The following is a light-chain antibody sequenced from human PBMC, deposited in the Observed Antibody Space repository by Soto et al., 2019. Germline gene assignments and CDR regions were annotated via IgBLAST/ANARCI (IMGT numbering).Light chain of an antibody. CDR3: QQYGSSRWT. CDR1: QSVSSIY. V-gene: IGKV3-20*01. CDR2: GAS. J-gene: IGKJ1*01. Sequence: EIVLTQSPGTLSLSPGERATLSCRASQSVSSIYLAWYQQKPGQAPRLLIYGASSRATGIPDRFSGSGSGTDFTLTISRLETEDFAVYYCQQYGSSRWTFGQGPKVDIK.